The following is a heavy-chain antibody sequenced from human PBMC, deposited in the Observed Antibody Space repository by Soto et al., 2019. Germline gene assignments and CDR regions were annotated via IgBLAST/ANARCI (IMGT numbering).Heavy chain of an antibody. D-gene: IGHD3-22*01. V-gene: IGHV4-31*03. CDR1: GGSISSGGYY. CDR3: ARDHEYYDSSGYLNWFDP. Sequence: PSETLSLTCTVSGGSISSGGYYWSWIRQHPGKGLEWIGYIYYSGSTYYNPSLKSRVTISVDTSKNQFSLKLSSVTAADTAVYYCARDHEYYDSSGYLNWFDPWGQGTLVTVSS. CDR2: IYYSGST. J-gene: IGHJ5*02.